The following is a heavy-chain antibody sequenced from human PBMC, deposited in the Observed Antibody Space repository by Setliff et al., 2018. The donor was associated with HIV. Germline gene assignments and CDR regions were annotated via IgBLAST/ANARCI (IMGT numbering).Heavy chain of an antibody. CDR2: ISTYNGNT. D-gene: IGHD1-20*01. J-gene: IGHJ3*02. CDR3: ARMRGGHNIREGAFDI. V-gene: IGHV1-18*01. CDR1: GYTFTSYG. Sequence: ASVKVSCKASGYTFTSYGISWVRQAPGQGLEWMGWISTYNGNTNYAQKLQGRVTMTTDTSTTTAFMELRSLRSDDTAMYYCARMRGGHNIREGAFDIWCQGTMVTVSS.